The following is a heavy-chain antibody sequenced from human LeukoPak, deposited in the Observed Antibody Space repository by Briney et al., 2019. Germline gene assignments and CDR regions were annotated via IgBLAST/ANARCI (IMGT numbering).Heavy chain of an antibody. V-gene: IGHV4-61*08. CDR3: ARDRNYLLDY. CDR1: GGSISSGGYY. D-gene: IGHD1-7*01. J-gene: IGHJ4*02. Sequence: SQTLSLTCTVSGGSISSGGYYWSWIRQPPGKGLEWIGYIYYSGSTNYNPSLKSRVTISVDTSKNQFSLKLSSVTAADTAVYYCARDRNYLLDYWGQGTLVTVSS. CDR2: IYYSGST.